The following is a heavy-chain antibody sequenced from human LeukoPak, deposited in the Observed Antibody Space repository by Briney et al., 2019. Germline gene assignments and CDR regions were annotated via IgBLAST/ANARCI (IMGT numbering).Heavy chain of an antibody. V-gene: IGHV5-51*01. D-gene: IGHD2-15*01. Sequence: GASLKNSCKGSGYTFSNYWIGWVRQMSGEGLEWMGIMYPGNSEIRYGPAFQGQVTISVDKSINTAYLEWSSLRASDTAMYYCARLRYCSGDTCFSPIESWGQGTRVTVSS. J-gene: IGHJ4*02. CDR1: GYTFSNYW. CDR3: ARLRYCSGDTCFSPIES. CDR2: MYPGNSEI.